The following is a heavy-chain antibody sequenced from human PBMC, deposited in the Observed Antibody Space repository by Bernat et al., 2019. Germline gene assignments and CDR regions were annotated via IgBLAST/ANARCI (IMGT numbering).Heavy chain of an antibody. Sequence: EVQLVESGGGLVQPGGSLRLSCAASGFTFSSYAMHWVRQAPGKGLEYVSAISSNGGSTYYANSVKGRFTISRDNSKNTLYLQMGSLRAEDMAVYYCARDRSGAGDYWGQGTLVTVSS. J-gene: IGHJ4*02. CDR3: ARDRSGAGDY. CDR1: GFTFSSYA. V-gene: IGHV3-64*01. D-gene: IGHD3-10*01. CDR2: ISSNGGST.